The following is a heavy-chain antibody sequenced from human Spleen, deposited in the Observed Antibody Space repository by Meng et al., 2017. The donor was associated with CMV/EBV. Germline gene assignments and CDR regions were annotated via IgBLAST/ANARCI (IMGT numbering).Heavy chain of an antibody. CDR3: AREALGGHHFQH. D-gene: IGHD4-23*01. V-gene: IGHV3-48*04. Sequence: GGSLRLSCLASGFTFRSYSMNWVRQAPGKGLEWLAYISSSGGSIYQADSVKGRLTISRDNAKNSLYLQMNSLRAEDTSVYYCAREALGGHHFQHWGQGTLVTVSS. CDR1: GFTFRSYS. CDR2: ISSSGGSI. J-gene: IGHJ1*01.